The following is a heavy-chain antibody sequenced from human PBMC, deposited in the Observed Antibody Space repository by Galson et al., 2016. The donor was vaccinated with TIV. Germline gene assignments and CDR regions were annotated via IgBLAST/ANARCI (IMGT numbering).Heavy chain of an antibody. D-gene: IGHD5-18*01. J-gene: IGHJ3*02. CDR1: GGTFSSDA. Sequence: SVKVSCKASGGTFSSDAISWVRQAPGQGFEWMGGIIPMFKIADYAQKFQGRVTISADELPSAAYMELSSLRFEDTAVYYCARARGYNFENAFHIWGQGTMVTVSS. V-gene: IGHV1-69*13. CDR3: ARARGYNFENAFHI. CDR2: IIPMFKIA.